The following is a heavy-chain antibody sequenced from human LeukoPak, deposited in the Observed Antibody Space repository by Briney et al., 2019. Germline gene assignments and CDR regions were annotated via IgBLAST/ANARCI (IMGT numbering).Heavy chain of an antibody. D-gene: IGHD2-2*02. CDR3: ARDQSLYCSSTSCYTRYFDL. J-gene: IGHJ2*01. CDR2: ISYDGSNK. CDR1: GFTFSSYA. V-gene: IGHV3-30*01. Sequence: GGSLRLSCAASGFTFSSYAMRWVRQAPGKGLEWVAVISYDGSNKYYADSVKGRFTISRDNSKNTLYLQMNSLRAEDTAVYYCARDQSLYCSSTSCYTRYFDLWGRGTLVTVSS.